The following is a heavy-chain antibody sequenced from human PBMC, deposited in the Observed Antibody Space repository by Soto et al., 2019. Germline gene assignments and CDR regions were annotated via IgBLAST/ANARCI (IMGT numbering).Heavy chain of an antibody. D-gene: IGHD6-6*01. V-gene: IGHV3-9*01. Sequence: PGGSLRLSGAASGFTFNDYTMHWVRQAPGKGLEFVSGITGNSGYIAYAESVKGRFTVSRDNAENSLFLQMDSLRPEDTALYYCAVLQYGRSFDYWGQGTPVTVFS. CDR3: AVLQYGRSFDY. CDR2: ITGNSGYI. CDR1: GFTFNDYT. J-gene: IGHJ4*02.